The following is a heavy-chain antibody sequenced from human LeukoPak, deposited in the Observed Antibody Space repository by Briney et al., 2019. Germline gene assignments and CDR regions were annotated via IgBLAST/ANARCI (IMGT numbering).Heavy chain of an antibody. Sequence: GGSLRLSCAASGFTFSSYWMSWVRQAPGKGLEWVANIKQDGSEKYYVDSVKGRFTISRDNAKNSLYLQMNSLRAEDTAVYYCAREVQGYCSSTSCYDWFDPWGQGTLVTVSS. CDR3: AREVQGYCSSTSCYDWFDP. CDR1: GFTFSSYW. D-gene: IGHD2-2*01. J-gene: IGHJ5*02. CDR2: IKQDGSEK. V-gene: IGHV3-7*03.